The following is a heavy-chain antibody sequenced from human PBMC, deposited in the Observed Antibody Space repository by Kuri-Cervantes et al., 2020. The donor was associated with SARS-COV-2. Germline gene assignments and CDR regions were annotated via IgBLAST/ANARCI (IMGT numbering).Heavy chain of an antibody. J-gene: IGHJ4*02. CDR3: ARAPASRTAPFDY. CDR2: ICSGSRA. Sequence: GGSLRLSCAASGFTFSSYWMSWVRQAPGKGLEWVAIICSGSRAFYADSVKGRFTISRDNFKNTLYLQMNSLTVEDTAVYYCARAPASRTAPFDYWGQGVLVTVSS. V-gene: IGHV3-53*01. D-gene: IGHD5-18*01. CDR1: GFTFSSYW.